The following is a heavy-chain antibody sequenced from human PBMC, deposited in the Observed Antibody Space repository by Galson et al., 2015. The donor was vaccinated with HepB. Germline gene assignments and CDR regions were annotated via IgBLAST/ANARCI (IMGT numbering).Heavy chain of an antibody. CDR2: ISTYNGNT. CDR3: ARAGYSGTYDAFDI. Sequence: SVKVSCKASGYTLTNYGMSWVRQAPGQGLEWMGWISTYNGNTNYAQKLQGRVTMTTDKSTSTAYMELSSLRSEDTAVYYCARAGYSGTYDAFDIWGQGTMVTVSS. J-gene: IGHJ3*02. V-gene: IGHV1-18*01. CDR1: GYTLTNYG. D-gene: IGHD1-26*01.